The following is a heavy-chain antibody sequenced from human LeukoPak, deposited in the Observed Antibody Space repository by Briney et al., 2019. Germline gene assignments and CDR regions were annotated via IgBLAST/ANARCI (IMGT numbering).Heavy chain of an antibody. J-gene: IGHJ4*02. CDR3: ARGVPEYYDFWSGYFYYFDY. V-gene: IGHV4-59*01. Sequence: PAETLSLTCTVSGCSISSYDRSWVRQPPGKGLEWVGYIYYSGRTNFNPSLKTPVTISLDTSKNHFSLKLTSLSAADTAVYYCARGVPEYYDFWSGYFYYFDYCGQGTLVTVSS. CDR1: GCSISSYD. CDR2: IYYSGRT. D-gene: IGHD3-3*01.